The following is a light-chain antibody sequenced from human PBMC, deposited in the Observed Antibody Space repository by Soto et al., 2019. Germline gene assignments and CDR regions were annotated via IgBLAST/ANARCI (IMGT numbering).Light chain of an antibody. Sequence: DIQMTQSPSSLSASVGDRVTITCRASQDISDYVTWYQQRPGNAPKVLVYGASTLQSGVPSRFSGSGAGTDFTLTITSLQPEDFGIYYCKQRYSNVITFGQGTRLEIK. J-gene: IGKJ5*01. CDR1: QDISDY. CDR3: KQRYSNVIT. CDR2: GAS. V-gene: IGKV1-39*01.